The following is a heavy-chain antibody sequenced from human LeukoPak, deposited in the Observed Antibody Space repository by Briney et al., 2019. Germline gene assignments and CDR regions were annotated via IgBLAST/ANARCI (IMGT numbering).Heavy chain of an antibody. CDR2: VNPTSGGT. CDR1: GYTFTSYY. V-gene: IGHV1-2*02. J-gene: IGHJ5*02. CDR3: ARDLRNWFDP. Sequence: ASVKVSCKTSGYTFTSYYMHWVRQAPGQGLEWMGWVNPTSGGTNYAQKFQGRVTMTRDTSISTAYMDLSRLRSDDTAVYYCARDLRNWFDPWGQGTLVTVSS.